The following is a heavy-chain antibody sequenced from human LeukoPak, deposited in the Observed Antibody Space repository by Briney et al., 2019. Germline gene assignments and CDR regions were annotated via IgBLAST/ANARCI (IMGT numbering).Heavy chain of an antibody. J-gene: IGHJ5*02. V-gene: IGHV4-34*01. CDR3: ARHPSGRMWLQQGGWFDP. CDR1: GASLSAYH. D-gene: IGHD5-24*01. CDR2: MYHNGST. Sequence: SETLSLTCAIDGASLSAYHWTWIRQPPGKGLEWIGSMYHNGSTYYNPSLKSRVTISVDTSKNQFSLKLTSVTAADTAVYYCARHPSGRMWLQQGGWFDPWGQGTLVTVSS.